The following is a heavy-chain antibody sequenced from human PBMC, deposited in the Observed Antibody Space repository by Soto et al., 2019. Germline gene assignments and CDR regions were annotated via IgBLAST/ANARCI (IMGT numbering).Heavy chain of an antibody. V-gene: IGHV4-59*08. CDR2: IYYSGST. J-gene: IGHJ5*02. CDR3: ASHILSFYYDSSGYSNWFDP. D-gene: IGHD3-22*01. Sequence: ASETLSLTCTVSGGSISSSRWCWVRQPPGKGKGWIGYIYYSGSTNYNPSLKSRVTISVDTSKNQFSLKLSSVTAADTAVYYCASHILSFYYDSSGYSNWFDPWGQGTLVTVSS. CDR1: GGSISSSR.